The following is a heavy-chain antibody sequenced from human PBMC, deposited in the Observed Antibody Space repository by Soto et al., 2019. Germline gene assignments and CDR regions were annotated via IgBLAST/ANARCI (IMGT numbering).Heavy chain of an antibody. D-gene: IGHD3-22*01. CDR2: IYYSGST. Sequence: SETLSLTCTVSGGSISSYYWSWIRQPPGKGLEWIGYIYYSGSTNYNPSLKSRVTISVDTSKNQFSLKLSSVTAADTAVYYCASQEVAYDRYGMDVWGQGTTVTVSS. CDR3: ASQEVAYDRYGMDV. J-gene: IGHJ6*02. V-gene: IGHV4-59*01. CDR1: GGSISSYY.